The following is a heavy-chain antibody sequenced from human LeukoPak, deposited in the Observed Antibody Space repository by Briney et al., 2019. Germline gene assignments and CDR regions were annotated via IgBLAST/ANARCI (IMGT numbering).Heavy chain of an antibody. J-gene: IGHJ4*02. CDR2: INHSGST. Sequence: SETLSLTCAVYGGSFSGYYWSWVRQPPGKGLEWIGEINHSGSTNYNPSLKSRVTISVDTSKNQFSLKLSSVTAADTAVYYCARAYDSSGYCDYWGQGTLVTVSS. V-gene: IGHV4-34*01. CDR1: GGSFSGYY. D-gene: IGHD3-22*01. CDR3: ARAYDSSGYCDY.